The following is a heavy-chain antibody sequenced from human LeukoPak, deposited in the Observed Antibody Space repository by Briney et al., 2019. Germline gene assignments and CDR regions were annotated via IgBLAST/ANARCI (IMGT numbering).Heavy chain of an antibody. D-gene: IGHD6-13*01. CDR1: GFTFDDYA. Sequence: GGSLRLSCAASGFTFDDYAMHWVRQAPGKGLEWVSGISWNSSKIDYAESVKGRFTISRDNAKNSLYVQMNNLRAEDTALYYCAKEGARLGIAVSGPFDYWGQGTLVTVSS. J-gene: IGHJ4*02. V-gene: IGHV3-9*01. CDR2: ISWNSSKI. CDR3: AKEGARLGIAVSGPFDY.